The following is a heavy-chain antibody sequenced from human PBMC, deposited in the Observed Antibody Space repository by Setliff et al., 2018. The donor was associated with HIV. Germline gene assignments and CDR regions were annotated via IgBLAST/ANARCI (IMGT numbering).Heavy chain of an antibody. Sequence: PGGSLRLSCVASGFTFSSYAMSWVRQAPGKGLEWVSAISGSSSFKYYTDSVKGRFTISRDNAKNSLYLQMNSLRAEDTAVYYCARDHRPYFYDKAWFDPWGQGTLVTVSS. CDR2: ISGSSSFK. CDR1: GFTFSSYA. D-gene: IGHD3-22*01. J-gene: IGHJ5*02. V-gene: IGHV3-21*01. CDR3: ARDHRPYFYDKAWFDP.